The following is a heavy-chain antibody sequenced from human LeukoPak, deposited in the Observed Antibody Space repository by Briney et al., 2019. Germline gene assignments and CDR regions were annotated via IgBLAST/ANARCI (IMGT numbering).Heavy chain of an antibody. D-gene: IGHD3-10*01. CDR2: FDPEDGET. J-gene: IGHJ6*02. V-gene: IGHV1-24*01. CDR3: ATWGYGSGSYSYYYYGMDV. CDR1: GYTLTELS. Sequence: ASVKVSCKVSGYTLTELSMHWVRQAPGKGLEWMGGFDPEDGETIYAQKFQGRVTMTEDTSTDTAYMELSSLRSEDTAVYYCATWGYGSGSYSYYYYGMDVWGQGTTVTVSS.